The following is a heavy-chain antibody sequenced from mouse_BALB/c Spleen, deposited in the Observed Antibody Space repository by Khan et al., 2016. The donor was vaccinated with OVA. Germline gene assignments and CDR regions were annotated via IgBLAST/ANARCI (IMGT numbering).Heavy chain of an antibody. Sequence: EVKLVESGGDLVEPGGSLKLSCAASGFTFSTYGMSWVRQTPDKRLEWVATISTGGHYTYYPDSVWGRFTISRDNAKNTLYLQMTSLKSEDTAMFYCARLAYYYDSEGFAYWGQGTLVTVSA. D-gene: IGHD1-1*01. CDR2: ISTGGHYT. CDR3: ARLAYYYDSEGFAY. CDR1: GFTFSTYG. J-gene: IGHJ3*01. V-gene: IGHV5-6*01.